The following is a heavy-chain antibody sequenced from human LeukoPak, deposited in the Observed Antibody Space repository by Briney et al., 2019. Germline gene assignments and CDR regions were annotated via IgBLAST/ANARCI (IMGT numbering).Heavy chain of an antibody. CDR1: GASISSGDYY. J-gene: IGHJ6*03. V-gene: IGHV4-61*02. CDR2: ISTAGST. Sequence: SETLSLTCSVSGASISSGDYYWTWIRQPAGEGLEWIGRISTAGSTNYNPSIESRVTISVDTSKNQFSLKLSSVTAADTAVYYCARATPAHYYYYMDVWGKGTTVTVSS. CDR3: ARATPAHYYYYMDV.